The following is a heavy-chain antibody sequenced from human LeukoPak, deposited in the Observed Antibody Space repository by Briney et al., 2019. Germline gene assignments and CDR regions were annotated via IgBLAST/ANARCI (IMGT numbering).Heavy chain of an antibody. CDR1: GYSMSAGHF. J-gene: IGHJ3*01. CDR3: ARVIVTATHVPDAFDL. V-gene: IGHV4-38-2*01. CDR2: VHHIGSD. D-gene: IGHD1-26*01. Sequence: SDTLSLTCGLSGYSMSAGHFWGWIRQSPGTGLDWLGIVHHIGSDSYNPSLKSRVTISIDSSKNHFSLNLTSVTAADTAVFFCARVIVTATHVPDAFDLWGPGILVTVSS.